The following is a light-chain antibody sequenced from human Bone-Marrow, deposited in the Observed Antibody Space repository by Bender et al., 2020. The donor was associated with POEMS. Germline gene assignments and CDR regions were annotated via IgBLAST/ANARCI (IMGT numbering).Light chain of an antibody. V-gene: IGLV2-18*02. CDR3: SSYTSSTTLV. Sequence: QSALTQPPSVSGSPGQSVTISCTGTSSDVGSYNRVSWYQQPPGTVPKLMIFEVNKRPSGVSNRFSGSKSGNTASLTISGLQAEDEADYYCSSYTSSTTLVFGGGTKLTVL. J-gene: IGLJ2*01. CDR2: EVN. CDR1: SSDVGSYNR.